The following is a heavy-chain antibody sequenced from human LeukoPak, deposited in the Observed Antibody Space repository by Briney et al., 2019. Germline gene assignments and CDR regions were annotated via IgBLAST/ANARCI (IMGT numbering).Heavy chain of an antibody. CDR3: ATHSYYYGSGSYPHYLDY. CDR2: LNWNGGST. D-gene: IGHD3-10*01. J-gene: IGHJ4*02. Sequence: GGSLRLSCAASGFTFEDNGMSWVRQAPGKGLEWVSGLNWNGGSTGYADSVKGRFTISRDDARNSLYLQMNSLRTEDTALYYCATHSYYYGSGSYPHYLDYWGQGTLVTVSA. V-gene: IGHV3-20*04. CDR1: GFTFEDNG.